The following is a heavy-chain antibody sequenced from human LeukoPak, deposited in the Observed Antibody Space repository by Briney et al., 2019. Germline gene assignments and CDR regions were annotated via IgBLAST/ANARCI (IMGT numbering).Heavy chain of an antibody. V-gene: IGHV3-7*01. CDR1: GFTFSDYR. D-gene: IGHD6-25*01. J-gene: IGHJ4*02. CDR2: IEKDGSDK. CDR3: ARLSGSTETSHFDY. Sequence: GGSLGLSCAASGFTFSDYRMTWVRQAPGKGLQWVATIEKDGSDKYYVDSVTGRFTISRDNAKTSLSLQMNSLGAEDTALYYCARLSGSTETSHFDYWGQGTLVTVSS.